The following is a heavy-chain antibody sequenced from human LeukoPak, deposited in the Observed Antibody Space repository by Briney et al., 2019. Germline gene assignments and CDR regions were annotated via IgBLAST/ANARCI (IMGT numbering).Heavy chain of an antibody. V-gene: IGHV4-39*01. CDR1: GGSISSSSYY. CDR2: IYYSGST. Sequence: SETLSLTCTVSGGSISSSSYYWGWIRQPPGKGLEWIGSIYYSGSTYYNPSLKSRVTISVDTSKNQFSLKLSSVTAADTAVYYCASIIAAAQNWFDPWGQGTPVTVSS. CDR3: ASIIAAAQNWFDP. J-gene: IGHJ5*02. D-gene: IGHD6-13*01.